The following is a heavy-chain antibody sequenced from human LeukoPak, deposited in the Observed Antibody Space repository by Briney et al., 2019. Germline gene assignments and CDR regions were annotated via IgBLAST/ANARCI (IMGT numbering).Heavy chain of an antibody. J-gene: IGHJ6*02. CDR3: ARAGGTYYDILTGRDSYYYYGMDV. CDR1: GFTFSSYA. CDR2: ISGSGGST. D-gene: IGHD3-9*01. Sequence: AGGSLRLSCAASGFTFSSYAMSWVRQAPGKGLEWVSAISGSGGSTYYADSVKGRFTISRDNSKNTLYLQMNSLRAEDTAVYYCARAGGTYYDILTGRDSYYYYGMDVWGQGTTVTVSS. V-gene: IGHV3-23*01.